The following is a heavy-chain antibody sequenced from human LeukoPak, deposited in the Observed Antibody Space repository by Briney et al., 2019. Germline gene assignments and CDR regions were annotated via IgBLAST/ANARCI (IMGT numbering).Heavy chain of an antibody. D-gene: IGHD2-2*01. J-gene: IGHJ6*02. V-gene: IGHV3-9*01. CDR3: ARDFCTGCNYYFYGMDV. CDR2: ISWNSGSI. Sequence: GGSLRLSCAASGFTFDDYAMHWVRQAPGKGLEWVSGISWNSGSIGYADSVKGRFTLSRDNAKNSLYLQMNSLRTEDTALYYCARDFCTGCNYYFYGMDVWGRGTTVTVSS. CDR1: GFTFDDYA.